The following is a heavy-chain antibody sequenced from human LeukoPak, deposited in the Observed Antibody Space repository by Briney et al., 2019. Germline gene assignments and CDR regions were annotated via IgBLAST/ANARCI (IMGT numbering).Heavy chain of an antibody. CDR1: GFTFDDYA. CDR2: ISRNSGSI. J-gene: IGHJ4*02. Sequence: GGSLRLSCAASGFTFDDYAMHWVRQAPGKGLEWVSGISRNSGSIGYADSVKGRFTISRDNAKNSLYLQMNSLRAEDTALYYCAKVASLIALAGNYDYWGQGTLVTVSS. D-gene: IGHD6-19*01. CDR3: AKVASLIALAGNYDY. V-gene: IGHV3-9*01.